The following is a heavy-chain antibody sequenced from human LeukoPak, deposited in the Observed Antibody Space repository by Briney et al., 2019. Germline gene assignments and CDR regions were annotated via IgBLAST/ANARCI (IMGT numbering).Heavy chain of an antibody. CDR1: GGTFSSYA. V-gene: IGHV1-69*04. J-gene: IGHJ4*02. Sequence: SVKVSCKASGGTFSSYAISWVRQAPGQGLEWMGRIIPILGIANYAQKFQGRVTITADKSTSTAYMELSSVRSEDTAVYYCARAVLRSAAHFFDYWGQGTLVTVSS. CDR2: IIPILGIA. D-gene: IGHD2-15*01. CDR3: ARAVLRSAAHFFDY.